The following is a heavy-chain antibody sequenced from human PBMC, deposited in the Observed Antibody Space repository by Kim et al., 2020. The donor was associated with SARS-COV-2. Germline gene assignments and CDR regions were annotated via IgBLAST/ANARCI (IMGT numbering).Heavy chain of an antibody. Sequence: SETLSLTCAVSGGSISSSNWWSWVRQPPGKGLEWIGEIYHSGSTNYNPSLKSRVTISVDKSKNQFSLKLSSVTAADTAVYYCARRYYDILTGYYSLDYWGQGTLVTVSS. J-gene: IGHJ4*02. CDR3: ARRYYDILTGYYSLDY. V-gene: IGHV4-4*02. D-gene: IGHD3-9*01. CDR2: IYHSGST. CDR1: GGSISSSNW.